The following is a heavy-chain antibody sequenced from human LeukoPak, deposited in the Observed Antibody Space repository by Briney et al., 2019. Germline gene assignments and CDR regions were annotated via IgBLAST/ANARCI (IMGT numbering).Heavy chain of an antibody. J-gene: IGHJ4*02. D-gene: IGHD5-18*01. CDR3: ARGRGYSYGLYRYYFDY. Sequence: PPETLSLTCSVSGGSISSSSYYWGWIRQPPGKGLEWIGTFHYSGSTYYNPSLKSRVTISVDTSKNQFSLKLSSVTAADTAVYYCARGRGYSYGLYRYYFDYWGQGTLVTVSS. V-gene: IGHV4-39*07. CDR1: GGSISSSSYY. CDR2: FHYSGST.